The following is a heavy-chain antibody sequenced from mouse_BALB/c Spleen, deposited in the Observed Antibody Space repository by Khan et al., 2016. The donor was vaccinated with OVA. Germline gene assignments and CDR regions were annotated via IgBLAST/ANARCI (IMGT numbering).Heavy chain of an antibody. CDR2: IYPGSNNT. Sequence: QVQLKESGAELARPGASVKLSCKASGYTFTDYNINWVKQRTGQGLEWIGEIYPGSNNTYYNEKFKGKATLTADKSSSTAYMQLSSLTSEDSAVYFWARKWGAWFPYWGQGTLVTVSA. V-gene: IGHV1-77*01. CDR3: ARKWGAWFPY. J-gene: IGHJ3*01. CDR1: GYTFTDYN.